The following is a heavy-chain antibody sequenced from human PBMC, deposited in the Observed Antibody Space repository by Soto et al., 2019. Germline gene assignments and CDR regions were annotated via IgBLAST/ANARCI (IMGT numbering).Heavy chain of an antibody. CDR3: ARGGSLYDFWSGYKRLLNYCYGMDV. Sequence: PSETLSLTCTVSGGSISSYYWSWIRQPPGKGLEWIGYIYYSGSTNYNPSLKSRVTISVDTSKNQFSLKLSSVTAADTAVYYCARGGSLYDFWSGYKRLLNYCYGMDVWGQGTTVTVAS. D-gene: IGHD3-3*01. CDR2: IYYSGST. CDR1: GGSISSYY. V-gene: IGHV4-59*01. J-gene: IGHJ6*02.